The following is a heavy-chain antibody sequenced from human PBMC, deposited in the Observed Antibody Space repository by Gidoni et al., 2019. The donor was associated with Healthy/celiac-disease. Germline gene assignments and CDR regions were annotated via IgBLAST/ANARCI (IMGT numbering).Heavy chain of an antibody. CDR3: ARERGMEYPSRYFDL. Sequence: QVQLQESGPGLVKPSQTLSLTCTVPGGPIRRGGYSWSWIRQHPGKGLEGIGYIYYSGSTYYNPSLKSRVTISVDTSKNQFSLKLSSVTAADTAVYYCARERGMEYPSRYFDLWGRGTLVTVSS. V-gene: IGHV4-31*03. CDR2: IYYSGST. D-gene: IGHD2-2*01. J-gene: IGHJ2*01. CDR1: GGPIRRGGYS.